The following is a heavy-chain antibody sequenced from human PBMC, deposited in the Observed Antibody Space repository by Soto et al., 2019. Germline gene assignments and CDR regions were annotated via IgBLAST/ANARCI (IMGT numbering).Heavy chain of an antibody. D-gene: IGHD3-10*01. Sequence: GASVKVSCKASGYTFTSYAMNWVRQAPGQGLEWMGWINTNTGNPTYAQGFTGRFVFSLDTSVSTAYLQICSLKAEDTAVYYCARTYYGSVGYYYYMDVWGKGTTVTVSS. CDR2: INTNTGNP. CDR3: ARTYYGSVGYYYYMDV. J-gene: IGHJ6*03. CDR1: GYTFTSYA. V-gene: IGHV7-4-1*01.